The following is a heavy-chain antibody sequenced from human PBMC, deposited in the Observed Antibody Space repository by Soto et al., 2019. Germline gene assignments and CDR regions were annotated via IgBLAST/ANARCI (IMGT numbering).Heavy chain of an antibody. V-gene: IGHV1-69*12. Sequence: QVQLVQSGAEVKKPGSSVKVSCKASGGTFSTYLISWMRQAPGQGLEWMGGIIPMSGTTEYAHKFQGRVTVTADDSTTTAYMELSGLRSADTGVDYCALDPSSSLTWFDPWGQGTLVTVSS. CDR3: ALDPSSSLTWFDP. CDR1: GGTFSTYL. J-gene: IGHJ5*02. CDR2: IIPMSGTT. D-gene: IGHD6-6*01.